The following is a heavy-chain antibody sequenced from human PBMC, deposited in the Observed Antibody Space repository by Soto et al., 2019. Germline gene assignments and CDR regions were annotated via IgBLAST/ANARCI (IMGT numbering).Heavy chain of an antibody. J-gene: IGHJ6*02. CDR1: GYSFTSYW. CDR2: IDPSDSYT. V-gene: IGHV5-10-1*01. D-gene: IGHD3-3*01. CDR3: AREEGTITSIFGVVINYYGMDV. Sequence: PGESLKISCKGSGYSFTSYWISWVRQMPGKGLEWMGRIDPSDSYTNYSPSFQGHVTISADKSISTAYLQWSSLKASDTAMYYCAREEGTITSIFGVVINYYGMDVWGQGTTVTVSS.